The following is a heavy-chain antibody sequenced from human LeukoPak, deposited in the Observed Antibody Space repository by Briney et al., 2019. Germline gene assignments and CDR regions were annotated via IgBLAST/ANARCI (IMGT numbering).Heavy chain of an antibody. V-gene: IGHV4-31*03. J-gene: IGHJ2*01. CDR3: AKDGVNNPVWYFEL. CDR2: IYYSGST. CDR1: SGSISSGGYY. D-gene: IGHD2-8*01. Sequence: QTPLLLTCVSSGSISSGGYYWGWIRQHPGKGLEWIGNIYYSGSTYYNPSLKSRVTISVDTSKNQFSLKLSSVTAADTAVYYGAKDGVNNPVWYFELWGRGTLVTVSS.